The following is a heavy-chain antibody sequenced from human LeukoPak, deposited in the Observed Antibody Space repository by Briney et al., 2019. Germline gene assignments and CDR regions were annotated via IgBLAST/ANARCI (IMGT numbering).Heavy chain of an antibody. CDR2: INHSGST. CDR3: ARRFAVTYYFDY. J-gene: IGHJ4*02. Sequence: KPSETLSLACAVYGGSFSGYYWSWIRQPPGKGLEWIGEINHSGSTNYNPSLKSRVTISVDTSKNQFSLKLSSVTAADTAVYYCARRFAVTYYFDYWGQGTLVTVSS. D-gene: IGHD3-3*01. CDR1: GGSFSGYY. V-gene: IGHV4-34*01.